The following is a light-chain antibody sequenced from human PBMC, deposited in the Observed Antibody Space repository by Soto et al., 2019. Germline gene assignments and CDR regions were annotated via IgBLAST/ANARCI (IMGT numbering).Light chain of an antibody. CDR3: QQSFGITWT. J-gene: IGKJ1*01. CDR2: ATS. V-gene: IGKV1-39*01. Sequence: DVRMTQSPSSLSASVGDSVTITCRARQSISTYLNWYQQKPGRAPKVVIYATSNLQSGVPSRFSGSGSGTDFTLTIRGLQPGDSATYFCQQSFGITWTFGQGTKVEIK. CDR1: QSISTY.